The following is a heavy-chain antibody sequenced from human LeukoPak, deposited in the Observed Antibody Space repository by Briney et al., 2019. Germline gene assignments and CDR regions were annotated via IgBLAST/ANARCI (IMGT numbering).Heavy chain of an antibody. CDR3: ASDILTGADAFDF. CDR1: GYTFTNYY. V-gene: IGHV1-46*01. J-gene: IGHJ3*01. Sequence: ASVKVSCTASGYTFTNYYIHWVRQAPGQGLEWMGIINPSGGSTTYAQNFQGRVSMTRDTSTTTVYMELRSLRSEDTAVYYCASDILTGADAFDFWGQGTMVTVSS. CDR2: INPSGGST. D-gene: IGHD3-9*01.